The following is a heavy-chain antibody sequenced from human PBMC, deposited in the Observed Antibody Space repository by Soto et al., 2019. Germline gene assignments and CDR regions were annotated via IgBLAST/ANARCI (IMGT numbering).Heavy chain of an antibody. V-gene: IGHV4-61*01. Sequence: SETLSLTCTVSGGSVSSDTSYWSWIRQPPGKGLEWIANIHYGGTTNYNPSLASRVTLSVDTSKNQFSLKMTPVTAADRAMYFCARYNSYAIDYWGRGTLVTVSS. CDR1: GGSVSSDTSY. J-gene: IGHJ4*02. CDR3: ARYNSYAIDY. D-gene: IGHD2-8*01. CDR2: IHYGGTT.